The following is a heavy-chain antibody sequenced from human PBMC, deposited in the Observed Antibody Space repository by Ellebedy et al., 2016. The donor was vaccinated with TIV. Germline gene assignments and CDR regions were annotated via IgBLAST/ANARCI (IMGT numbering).Heavy chain of an antibody. CDR3: ARGHYGLDV. Sequence: GESLKISCAGSGFTFRVHWMSWVRPAPGKGLEWVAYINQDGSEIYYVDSVKGRFTIARDNAQSSLYLQMNSLRAEDTAVYYCARGHYGLDVWGQGTTVTVSS. V-gene: IGHV3-7*03. J-gene: IGHJ6*02. CDR1: GFTFRVHW. CDR2: INQDGSEI.